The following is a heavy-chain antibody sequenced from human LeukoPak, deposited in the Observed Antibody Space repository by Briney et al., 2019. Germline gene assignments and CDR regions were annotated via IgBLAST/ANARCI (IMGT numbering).Heavy chain of an antibody. CDR2: IYYSGST. CDR1: GGSISSGDYY. Sequence: SETLSLTGTVSGGSISSGDYYWSWIRQPPGKGLEWIGYIYYSGSTYYNPSLKSRVTISVDTSKNQFSLKLSSVTAADTAVYYCARQAYYYDSSGSSTLFDYWGQGTLVTVSS. V-gene: IGHV4-30-4*01. J-gene: IGHJ4*02. CDR3: ARQAYYYDSSGSSTLFDY. D-gene: IGHD3-22*01.